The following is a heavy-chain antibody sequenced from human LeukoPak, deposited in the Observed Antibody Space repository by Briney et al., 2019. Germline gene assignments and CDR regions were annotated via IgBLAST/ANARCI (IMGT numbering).Heavy chain of an antibody. CDR1: GFTFSDYY. Sequence: PGGSLRLSCAASGFTFSDYYMSWIRQAPGKGLEWVSYISSSGSTIYYADSVKGRFTISRDNAKNSLYLQMNSLRAEDTAVYYCARESLKGAAAIAPFDYRGPPSFDYWGQGTLVTVSS. CDR3: ARESLKGAAAIAPFDYRGPPSFDY. D-gene: IGHD6-13*01. CDR2: ISSSGSTI. J-gene: IGHJ4*02. V-gene: IGHV3-11*01.